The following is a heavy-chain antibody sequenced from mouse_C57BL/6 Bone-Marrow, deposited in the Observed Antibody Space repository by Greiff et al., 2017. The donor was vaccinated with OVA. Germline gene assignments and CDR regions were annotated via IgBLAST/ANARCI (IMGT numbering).Heavy chain of an antibody. Sequence: QVQLQQPGAELVKPGASVKLSCKASGYTFTSYWMQWVKQRPGQGLEWIGEIDPSDSYTNYNQKFKGKATLTVDTSSSTAYMQLSSLTSEDSAVYYCASQGTPWFAYWGEGTLVIVSA. V-gene: IGHV1-50*01. CDR2: IDPSDSYT. CDR1: GYTFTSYW. D-gene: IGHD3-2*02. J-gene: IGHJ3*01. CDR3: ASQGTPWFAY.